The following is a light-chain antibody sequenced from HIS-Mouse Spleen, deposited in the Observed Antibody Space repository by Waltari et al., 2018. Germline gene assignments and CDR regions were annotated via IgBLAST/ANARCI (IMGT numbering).Light chain of an antibody. CDR2: EDS. Sequence: SYELTQPPSVSVSPGQTARTTCSGDALPKKYAYWYQQKSGQAPVLGIHEDSKRHSGIKLRFSGSSSGKMATLTISGAQVEDEADYYSYSTDSSGNHRVFGGGTKLTVL. V-gene: IGLV3-10*01. CDR1: ALPKKY. J-gene: IGLJ2*01. CDR3: YSTDSSGNHRV.